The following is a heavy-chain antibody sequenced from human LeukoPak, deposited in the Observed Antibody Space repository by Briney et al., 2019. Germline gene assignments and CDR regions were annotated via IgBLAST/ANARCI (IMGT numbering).Heavy chain of an antibody. CDR3: ATGIRDAFDY. V-gene: IGHV3-48*02. Sequence: GGCLRLSCATSGFSFTDYPMNSDRHGPGEGLGGISNIRATAEGAKYAYYADSVKGRVTISRDDGKNTLYLHMNSLRDDDTAVYYCATGIRDAFDYWGQGILVTVSS. D-gene: IGHD5-24*01. CDR1: GFSFTDYP. CDR2: IRATAEGAKYA. J-gene: IGHJ4*02.